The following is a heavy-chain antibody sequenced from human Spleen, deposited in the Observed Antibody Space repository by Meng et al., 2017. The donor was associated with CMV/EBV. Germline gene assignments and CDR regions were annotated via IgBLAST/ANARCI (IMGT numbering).Heavy chain of an antibody. CDR3: AKDRMTIAALDY. Sequence: SCAASGFTFANYGMSWVRQAPGKGLEWVSGISDGGGSTYYADSVKGRFTISRDNSKNTLYLQMNSLRAEDTAVYYCAKDRMTIAALDYWGQGTLVTVSS. J-gene: IGHJ4*02. V-gene: IGHV3-23*01. D-gene: IGHD6-6*01. CDR2: ISDGGGST. CDR1: GFTFANYG.